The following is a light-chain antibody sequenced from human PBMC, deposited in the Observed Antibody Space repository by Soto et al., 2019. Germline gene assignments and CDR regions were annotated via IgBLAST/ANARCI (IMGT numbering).Light chain of an antibody. J-gene: IGKJ5*01. V-gene: IGKV1-39*01. CDR1: QSISSY. CDR2: SAS. Sequence: DIQMTQSPSSLSASVGDRVTITCRASQSISSYLNWYQQKPGKAPKLLIYSASSLQSGVPSRFSGSRSATDFTLTISSLEPEDFATYYCQQSYSTPSITFGQGTRLEI. CDR3: QQSYSTPSIT.